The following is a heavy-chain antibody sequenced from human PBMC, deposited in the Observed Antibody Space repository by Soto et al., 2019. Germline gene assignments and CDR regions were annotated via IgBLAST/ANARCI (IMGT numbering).Heavy chain of an antibody. D-gene: IGHD6-13*01. V-gene: IGHV2-5*02. CDR1: GFSLSTSGVG. J-gene: IGHJ4*02. Sequence: QITLKESGPTLVKPTQTLTLTCTFSGFSLSTSGVGVGWIRQPPGKALEWLALIYWDDDKRYSPSLKSRLTITKDTSKNPVVLTMTNMDPVDTATYYGAHSLQLANHILGFDYWGQGTLVTVSS. CDR2: IYWDDDK. CDR3: AHSLQLANHILGFDY.